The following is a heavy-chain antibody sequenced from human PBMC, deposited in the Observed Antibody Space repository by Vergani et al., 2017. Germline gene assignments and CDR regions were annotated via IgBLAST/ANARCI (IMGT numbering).Heavy chain of an antibody. CDR3: ARMGGYDEGDAFRIGYFDS. CDR1: GGSFSGYY. J-gene: IGHJ4*02. Sequence: QVQLQESGPGLVKPSQTLSLTCSVYGGSFSGYYWSWIRQHPGKGLEWIGYIYSTGSTHHNPSLRRRINMSVDTSKNQFSLKLNSVTAADTAMYYCARMGGYDEGDAFRIGYFDSWGPGILVTVSS. CDR2: IYSTGST. V-gene: IGHV4-34*09. D-gene: IGHD3-22*01.